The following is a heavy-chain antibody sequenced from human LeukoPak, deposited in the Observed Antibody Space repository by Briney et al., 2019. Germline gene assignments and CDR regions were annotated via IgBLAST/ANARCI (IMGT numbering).Heavy chain of an antibody. CDR1: GFTFSSYS. D-gene: IGHD5-12*01. CDR2: ISSSSSYI. Sequence: NPGGSLRLSCAASGFTFSSYSMNWVRQAPGKGLEWVSSISSSSSYIYYADSVKGRFTISRDNAKNSLYLQMNSLRAEDTAAYYCARDQYSGYDYIFNYWGQGTLVTVSS. J-gene: IGHJ4*02. V-gene: IGHV3-21*01. CDR3: ARDQYSGYDYIFNY.